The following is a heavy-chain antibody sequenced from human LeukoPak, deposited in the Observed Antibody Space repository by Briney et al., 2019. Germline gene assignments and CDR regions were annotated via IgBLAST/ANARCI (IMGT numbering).Heavy chain of an antibody. J-gene: IGHJ4*02. D-gene: IGHD6-13*01. V-gene: IGHV3-9*01. CDR2: ISWNSGSI. CDR1: GFTFDDYA. CDR3: AKDIEAAASWYYFDY. Sequence: PGGSLRPSCAASGFTFDDYAMHWVRQAPGKGLEWVSGISWNSGSIGYADSVKGRFTISRDNAKNSLYLQMNSLRAEDTALYYCAKDIEAAASWYYFDYWGQGTLVTVSS.